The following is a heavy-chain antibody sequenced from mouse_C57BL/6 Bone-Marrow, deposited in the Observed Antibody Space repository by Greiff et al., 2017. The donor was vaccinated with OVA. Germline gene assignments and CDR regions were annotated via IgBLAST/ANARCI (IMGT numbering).Heavy chain of an antibody. CDR1: GYTFTSYW. J-gene: IGHJ3*01. Sequence: QVQLQQPGAELVKPGASVKMSCKASGYTFTSYWITWVKQRPGQGLEWIGDIYPGSGSTNYNEKFKSKATLTVDPSSSTAYMQLSSLTSEDSAVYYCARGRLRVAWFAYWGQGTLVTVSA. CDR3: ARGRLRVAWFAY. CDR2: IYPGSGST. V-gene: IGHV1-55*01. D-gene: IGHD2-4*01.